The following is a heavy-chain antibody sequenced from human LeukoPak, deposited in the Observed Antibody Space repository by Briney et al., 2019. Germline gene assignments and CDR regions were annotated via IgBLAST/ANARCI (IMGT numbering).Heavy chain of an antibody. V-gene: IGHV7-4-1*02. D-gene: IGHD2-21*02. Sequence: GASVKVSCKASGYTFTSYAMNWVRQAPGQGLECMGWINTNTGNPTYAQGFTGRFVFSLDTSVSTAYLQISSLKAEDTAVYYCARVVGCGGDCYSGISDYWGQGTLVTVSS. CDR2: INTNTGNP. CDR3: ARVVGCGGDCYSGISDY. J-gene: IGHJ4*02. CDR1: GYTFTSYA.